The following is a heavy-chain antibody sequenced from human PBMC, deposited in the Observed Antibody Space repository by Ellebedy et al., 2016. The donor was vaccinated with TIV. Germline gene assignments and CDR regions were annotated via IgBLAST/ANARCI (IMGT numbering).Heavy chain of an antibody. J-gene: IGHJ1*01. CDR1: GYTFTSYY. CDR3: ATAGERYYYDSSGYQKYFQH. CDR2: IIPIFGTA. D-gene: IGHD3-22*01. V-gene: IGHV1-69*06. Sequence: ASVKVSCKASGYTFTSYYMHWVRQAPGQGLEWMGGIIPIFGTANYAQKFQGRVTMTEDTSTDTAYMELSSLRSEDTAVYYCATAGERYYYDSSGYQKYFQHWGQGTLVTVSS.